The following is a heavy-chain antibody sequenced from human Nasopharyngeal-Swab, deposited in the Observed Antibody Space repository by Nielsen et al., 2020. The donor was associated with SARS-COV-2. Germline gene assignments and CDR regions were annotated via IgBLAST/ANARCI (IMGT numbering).Heavy chain of an antibody. CDR1: GGTFSSYA. Sequence: SVKVSCKASGGTFSSYAISWVRQAPGQGLEWMGRIIPILGIANYAQKFQGRVTITADKSTSTVYMELSSLRSEDTAVYYCARDGFWGLRLGELSLYLAGMDVWGQGTTVTVSS. D-gene: IGHD3-16*02. V-gene: IGHV1-69*04. J-gene: IGHJ6*02. CDR3: ARDGFWGLRLGELSLYLAGMDV. CDR2: IIPILGIA.